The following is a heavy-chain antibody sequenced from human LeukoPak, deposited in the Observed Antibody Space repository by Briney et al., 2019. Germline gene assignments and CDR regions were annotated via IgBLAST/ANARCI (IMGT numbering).Heavy chain of an antibody. CDR3: ARDYYGSGSHDY. CDR2: IKQDGSEK. Sequence: GGSLRLSCAASGFTSSTYWMSWVRQAPGKGLEWVGNIKQDGSEKYYVDSVKGRFTISRDNAKNSLYLQMISLRAEDTAIYYCARDYYGSGSHDYWGQGTLVTVSS. J-gene: IGHJ4*02. CDR1: GFTSSTYW. V-gene: IGHV3-7*01. D-gene: IGHD3-10*01.